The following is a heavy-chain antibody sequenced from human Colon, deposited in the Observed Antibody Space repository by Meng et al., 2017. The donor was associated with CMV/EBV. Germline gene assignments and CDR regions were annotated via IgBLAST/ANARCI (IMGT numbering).Heavy chain of an antibody. CDR3: ARLSGNSRMDV. CDR2: IGSNSSAI. D-gene: IGHD1-26*01. Sequence: SCAASGFTFSSYTMTWVRQAPGKGLEWVSFIGSNSSAIYYADSLKGRFTVSRDNANNSLFLQMDSLRAEDTAVYYCARLSGNSRMDVWGQGTTVTVSS. CDR1: GFTFSSYT. J-gene: IGHJ6*02. V-gene: IGHV3-48*04.